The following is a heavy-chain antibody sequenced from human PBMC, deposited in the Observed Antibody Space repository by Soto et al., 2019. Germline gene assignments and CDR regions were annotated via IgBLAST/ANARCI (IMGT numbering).Heavy chain of an antibody. J-gene: IGHJ5*02. V-gene: IGHV6-1*01. CDR2: TYYRSKWYN. CDR1: GDSVSSNSAA. Sequence: SQTLSLTCAISGDSVSSNSAAWNWIRQSPSRGLEWLGRTYYRSKWYNDYAVSVKSRITINPDTSKNQFSLQLNSVTPEDTAVYYCARDYCSSTSCSQGFDPWGQGTLVTVSS. D-gene: IGHD2-2*01. CDR3: ARDYCSSTSCSQGFDP.